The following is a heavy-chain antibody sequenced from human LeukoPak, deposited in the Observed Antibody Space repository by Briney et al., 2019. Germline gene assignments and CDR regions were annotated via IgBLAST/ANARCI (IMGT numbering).Heavy chain of an antibody. V-gene: IGHV3-11*01. D-gene: IGHD4-17*01. Sequence: PGGSLRLSCAASGFTFSDYYMSWIRQAPGKGLEWVSYISSSGSTIYYADSVKGRFTISRDNAKNSLYLQMNSLRAEDTAVYYCASTTTVTTTPYYYYGMDVWGQGTTVTVSS. J-gene: IGHJ6*02. CDR1: GFTFSDYY. CDR3: ASTTTVTTTPYYYYGMDV. CDR2: ISSSGSTI.